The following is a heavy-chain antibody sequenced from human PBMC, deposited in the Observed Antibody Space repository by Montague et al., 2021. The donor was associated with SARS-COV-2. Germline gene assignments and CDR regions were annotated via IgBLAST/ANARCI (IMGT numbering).Heavy chain of an antibody. V-gene: IGHV4-31*03. Sequence: TLSLTCTVSGGSIRSSDNYWSWIRQHPGKGLERIGYIYSSGTTYYNPSLRSRVTISVDTSKKQFSLKLTSLTAADTAVYYCARCMYVLTDTTDAFDIWGQGTMVSGSP. CDR1: GGSIRSSDNY. CDR2: IYSSGTT. D-gene: IGHD2-8*01. J-gene: IGHJ3*02. CDR3: ARCMYVLTDTTDAFDI.